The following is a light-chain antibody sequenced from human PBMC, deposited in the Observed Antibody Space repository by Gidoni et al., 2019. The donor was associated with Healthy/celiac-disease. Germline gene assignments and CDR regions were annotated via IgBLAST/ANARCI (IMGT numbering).Light chain of an antibody. CDR3: QAWDSPTDVV. Sequence: SYELTQPPSVSVSPGQTASITCSGDKLGDKYAYWYQQKPGQSPILVIYHDTKRPSGIPERFSGSNSGNTATLTISGTQAMDEADYYCQAWDSPTDVVFGGGTKLTVL. J-gene: IGLJ2*01. CDR1: KLGDKY. V-gene: IGLV3-1*01. CDR2: HDT.